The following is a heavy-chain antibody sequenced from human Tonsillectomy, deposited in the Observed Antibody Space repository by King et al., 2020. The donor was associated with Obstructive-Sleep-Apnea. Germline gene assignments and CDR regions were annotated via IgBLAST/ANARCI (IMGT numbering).Heavy chain of an antibody. V-gene: IGHV3-30*04. CDR2: ISYDGSNK. CDR1: GFTFSSYA. Sequence: VQLVESGGGVVQSGRSLRLSCAASGFTFSSYAMHWVRQAPGKGLEWVAVISYDGSNKYHADSVKGRFTISRDNSKNTLYLQMNSLRDEDTAVYYCAREAAYSSGWYEGKAFDIWGQGTMVTVSS. J-gene: IGHJ3*02. D-gene: IGHD6-19*01. CDR3: AREAAYSSGWYEGKAFDI.